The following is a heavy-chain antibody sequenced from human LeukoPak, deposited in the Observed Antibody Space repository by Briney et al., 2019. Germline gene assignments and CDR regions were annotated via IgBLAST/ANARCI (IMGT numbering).Heavy chain of an antibody. V-gene: IGHV1-69*13. J-gene: IGHJ6*02. CDR3: ARSYGTTFRNGMDV. Sequence: ASVKASCKASGGTFSSYAISWVRQAPGQGLEWMGGIIPIFGTANYAQKFQGRVTITADESTSTAYMELSSLRSEDTAVYYCARSYGTTFRNGMDVWGQGTTVTVSS. CDR2: IIPIFGTA. CDR1: GGTFSSYA. D-gene: IGHD5-18*01.